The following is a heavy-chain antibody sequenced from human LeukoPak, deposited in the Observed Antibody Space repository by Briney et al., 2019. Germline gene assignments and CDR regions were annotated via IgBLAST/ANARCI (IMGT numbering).Heavy chain of an antibody. CDR2: IYPGDSDT. D-gene: IGHD2-21*01. Sequence: GESLKISCEGSGYSFTSYWLGWVRQLPGKGLEWMGIIYPGDSDTRYSPSFQGQVTISAHKSISTAYLQWSSLKASDTATYYCARVAYCDGDCPPGWFQHWGQGTLVTVSS. CDR1: GYSFTSYW. J-gene: IGHJ1*01. V-gene: IGHV5-51*01. CDR3: ARVAYCDGDCPPGWFQH.